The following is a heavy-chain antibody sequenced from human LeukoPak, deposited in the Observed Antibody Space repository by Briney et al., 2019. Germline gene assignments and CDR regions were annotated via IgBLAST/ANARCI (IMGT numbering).Heavy chain of an antibody. CDR2: IKSKTDGGTT. Sequence: GGSIRLSCAASGFTFSNAWMSWVRQAPGKGLEWVGRIKSKTDGGTTDYAAPVKGRFTISRDDSKNTLYLQMNSLKTEDTAVYYCTTPYYYGSGSYSSYYFDYWGQGTLVTVSS. CDR1: GFTFSNAW. V-gene: IGHV3-15*01. D-gene: IGHD3-10*01. J-gene: IGHJ4*02. CDR3: TTPYYYGSGSYSSYYFDY.